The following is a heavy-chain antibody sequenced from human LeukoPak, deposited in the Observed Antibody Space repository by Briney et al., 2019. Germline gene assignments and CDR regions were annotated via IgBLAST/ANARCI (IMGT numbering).Heavy chain of an antibody. V-gene: IGHV3-53*01. J-gene: IGHJ4*02. CDR3: AGRYDSSGYPLH. D-gene: IGHD3-22*01. Sequence: GGSLRLSCAASGFIFSNYEMNWVRQAPGKGLEWVSVIYSGGTTYYADSIKGRFTISRDNSKNTLYLQMNSLRAEDTAVYYCAGRYDSSGYPLHWGQGTLVTVSS. CDR1: GFIFSNYE. CDR2: IYSGGTT.